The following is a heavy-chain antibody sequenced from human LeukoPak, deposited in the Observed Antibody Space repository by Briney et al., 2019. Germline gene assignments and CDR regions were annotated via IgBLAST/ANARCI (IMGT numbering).Heavy chain of an antibody. CDR3: ARDLYYYGSGNYVPGLPDY. D-gene: IGHD3-10*01. J-gene: IGHJ4*02. V-gene: IGHV3-48*04. CDR1: GFSFSTYS. Sequence: GGSLRLSCAVSGFSFSTYSMNWVRQAPGKGLEWISYICGRGITTYYADSVKGRFTISRDDAKKLLYLEMNSLRAEDTAVYYCARDLYYYGSGNYVPGLPDYWGQGTLVTVSS. CDR2: ICGRGITT.